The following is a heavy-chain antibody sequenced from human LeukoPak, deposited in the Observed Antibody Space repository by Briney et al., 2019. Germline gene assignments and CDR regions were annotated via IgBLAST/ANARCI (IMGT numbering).Heavy chain of an antibody. CDR3: AKGGPVYSSGWEYFEY. V-gene: IGHV3-9*03. CDR2: ISWNSGSI. CDR1: GFTFDDYA. Sequence: GGSLRLSCAASGFTFDDYAMHWVRQVPGKGLGWVSGISWNSGSIGYADSVKGRFTISRDNAKNSLYLQMDSLRVEDMALYYCAKGGPVYSSGWEYFEYWGQGTLVTVSS. D-gene: IGHD6-19*01. J-gene: IGHJ4*02.